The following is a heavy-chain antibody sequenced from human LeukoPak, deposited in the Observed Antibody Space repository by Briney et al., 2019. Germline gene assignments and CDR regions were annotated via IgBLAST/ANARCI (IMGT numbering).Heavy chain of an antibody. CDR3: FFKQKTAYEMDV. V-gene: IGHV4-30-4*01. D-gene: IGHD2-21*01. CDR2: IYYSGST. J-gene: IGHJ6*02. CDR1: GGSISSGAYY. Sequence: PSQTRSLTCTVSGGSISSGAYYWSWIPQPPGKGLEWIGYIYYSGSTYYNPSLKSRVTISVDTSKNQFSLKLSSVTAADTAVYFFFFKQKTAYEMDVWGQGTTVTVSS.